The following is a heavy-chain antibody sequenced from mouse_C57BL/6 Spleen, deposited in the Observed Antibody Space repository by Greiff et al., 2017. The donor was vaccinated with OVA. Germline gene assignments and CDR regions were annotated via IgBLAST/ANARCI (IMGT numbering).Heavy chain of an antibody. Sequence: QVQLQQPGAELVKPGASVKLSCKASGYTFTSYWMHWVKQRPGQGLEWIGMIHPNSGSTNYNEKFKSKATLTVDKSSSTAYMQLSSLTSEDSAVYYCARKVDGYYVWYFDVWGTGTTVTGSS. D-gene: IGHD2-3*01. V-gene: IGHV1-64*01. CDR1: GYTFTSYW. J-gene: IGHJ1*03. CDR2: IHPNSGST. CDR3: ARKVDGYYVWYFDV.